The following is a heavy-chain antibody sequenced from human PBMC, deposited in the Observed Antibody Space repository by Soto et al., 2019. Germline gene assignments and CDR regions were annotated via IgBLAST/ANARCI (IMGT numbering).Heavy chain of an antibody. D-gene: IGHD3-22*01. V-gene: IGHV4-30-2*01. CDR2: IYHSGST. J-gene: IGHJ5*02. CDR1: GGSISSGGYS. Sequence: SETLSLSCAVSGGSISSGGYSWSWIRQPPGKGLEWIGYIYHSGSTYYNPSLKSRVTISVDRSKNQFSLKLSSVTAADTAVYYCARSYDSSGYPYGPNWFDPWGQGTLVTVSS. CDR3: ARSYDSSGYPYGPNWFDP.